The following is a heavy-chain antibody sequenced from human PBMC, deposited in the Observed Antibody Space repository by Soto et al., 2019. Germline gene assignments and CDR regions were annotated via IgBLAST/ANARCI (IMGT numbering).Heavy chain of an antibody. D-gene: IGHD3-16*01. J-gene: IGHJ4*02. V-gene: IGHV3-23*01. CDR1: GFPFRGYS. Sequence: GGSLSHSCAASGFPFRGYSRSWVLQAPGKGLEWVSSISGSGSSTYYADSVKGRFTISRDNSKNTLYLQMNSLRAEDTAVYYCAKVPAYDYVWGTYYYFDYWGLGALVTVSS. CDR2: ISGSGSST. CDR3: AKVPAYDYVWGTYYYFDY.